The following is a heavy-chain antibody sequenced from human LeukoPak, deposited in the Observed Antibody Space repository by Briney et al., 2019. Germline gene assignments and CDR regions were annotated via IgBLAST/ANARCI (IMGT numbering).Heavy chain of an antibody. CDR2: IYYSGST. V-gene: IGHV4-59*01. J-gene: IGHJ6*03. D-gene: IGHD6-13*01. CDR3: ARDKSSSWGPYYYYMDV. CDR1: GGSISSYY. Sequence: SSETLSLTCTVSGGSISSYYWSWIRQPPGKGLEWIGYIYYSGSTNYNPSLKSRVTISVDTSKNQFSLKLSSVTAADTAVYYCARDKSSSWGPYYYYMDVWGKGTTVTVSS.